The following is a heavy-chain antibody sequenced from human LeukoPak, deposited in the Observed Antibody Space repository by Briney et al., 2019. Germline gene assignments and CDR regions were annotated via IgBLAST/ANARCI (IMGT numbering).Heavy chain of an antibody. J-gene: IGHJ5*02. Sequence: GGSLRLSCAASGFTFSSYAMHWVRQAPGKGLEWVAVISYDGSNKYYADSVKGRFTISRDNSKNTLYLQMNSLRAEDTAVYYCARDESGYYHNWFDPWGQGTLATVSS. CDR3: ARDESGYYHNWFDP. D-gene: IGHD3-3*01. CDR2: ISYDGSNK. CDR1: GFTFSSYA. V-gene: IGHV3-30*01.